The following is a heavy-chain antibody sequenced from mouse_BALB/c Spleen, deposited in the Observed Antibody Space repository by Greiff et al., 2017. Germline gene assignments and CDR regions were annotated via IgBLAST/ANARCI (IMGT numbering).Heavy chain of an antibody. Sequence: VQLQQSGAELVRPGTSVKVSCKASGYAFTNYLIEWVKQRPGQGLEWIGVINPGSGGTNYNEKFKGKATLTADKSSSAAYMQLSSLTSDDSAVYFGARWGYGRGRAMDYWGQGTSVTVSS. J-gene: IGHJ4*01. CDR3: ARWGYGRGRAMDY. CDR1: GYAFTNYL. V-gene: IGHV1-54*01. CDR2: INPGSGGT. D-gene: IGHD2-10*02.